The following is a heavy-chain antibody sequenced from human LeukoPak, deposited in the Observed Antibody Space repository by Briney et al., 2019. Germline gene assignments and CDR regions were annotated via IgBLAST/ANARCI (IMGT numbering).Heavy chain of an antibody. CDR2: ISGSGGST. CDR1: GFTFSSYA. CDR3: ATFYGDHPGGAFDI. D-gene: IGHD4-17*01. V-gene: IGHV3-23*01. Sequence: GGSLRLSCAASGFTFSSYAMSWVRQAPGKGLEWVSAISGSGGSTYYADPVKGRFTISRDNSKNTLYLQMNSLRAEDTAVYYCATFYGDHPGGAFDIWGQGTMVIVSS. J-gene: IGHJ3*02.